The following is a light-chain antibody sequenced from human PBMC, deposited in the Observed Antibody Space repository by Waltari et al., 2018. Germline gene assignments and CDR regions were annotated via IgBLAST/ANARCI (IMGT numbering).Light chain of an antibody. CDR1: QTFSANS. CDR2: GAS. Sequence: IVLTQSPATLSLSPGERATLSCRASQTFSANSLAWYQKKPGQAPRLLIYGASTRASGITDRFSGSGSGTDFTLTITRLEPEDSAVYYCQQLVSSPLTFGGGTRLEIK. V-gene: IGKV3-20*01. J-gene: IGKJ4*01. CDR3: QQLVSSPLT.